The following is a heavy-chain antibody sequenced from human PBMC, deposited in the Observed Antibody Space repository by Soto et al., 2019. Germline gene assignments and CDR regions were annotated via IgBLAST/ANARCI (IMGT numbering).Heavy chain of an antibody. CDR3: AKGDEAAAGIGRYYYYGMDV. J-gene: IGHJ6*02. V-gene: IGHV3-23*01. D-gene: IGHD6-13*01. Sequence: GGSLRLSCAASGFTFSSYAMSWVRQAPGKGLEWVSAISGSGGSTYYADSVKGRFTISRDNSKNTLYLQMNSLRAEDTAVYYCAKGDEAAAGIGRYYYYGMDVWDQGTTVTVSS. CDR1: GFTFSSYA. CDR2: ISGSGGST.